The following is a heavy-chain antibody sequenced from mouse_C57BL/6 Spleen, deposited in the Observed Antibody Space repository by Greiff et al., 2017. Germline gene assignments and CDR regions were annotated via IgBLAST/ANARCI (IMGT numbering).Heavy chain of an antibody. CDR2: INPYNGGT. J-gene: IGHJ3*01. CDR1: GYTFTDYY. CDR3: ASSELLRYPEGFAY. Sequence: EVQLQQSGPVLVKPGASVKMSCKASGYTFTDYYMNWVKQSHGKSLEWIGVINPYNGGTSYNQKFKGKATLTVDKSSSTAYMELNSLTSEDSAVYYCASSELLRYPEGFAYWGQGTLVTVSA. V-gene: IGHV1-19*01. D-gene: IGHD1-1*01.